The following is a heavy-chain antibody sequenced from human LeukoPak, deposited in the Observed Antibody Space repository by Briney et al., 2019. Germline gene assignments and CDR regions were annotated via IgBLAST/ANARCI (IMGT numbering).Heavy chain of an antibody. D-gene: IGHD6-6*01. CDR1: GGTFSSYA. CDR3: ASGYSSSSGAYYYYYYMDV. V-gene: IGHV1-69*13. Sequence: SVKVSCKASGGTFSSYAISWVRQAPGQGLEWMGGIIPIFGTANYAQKFQGRVTITADESTSTAYMELSSLRSEDTAVYYCASGYSSSSGAYYYYYYMDVWGKGTTVTVSS. CDR2: IIPIFGTA. J-gene: IGHJ6*03.